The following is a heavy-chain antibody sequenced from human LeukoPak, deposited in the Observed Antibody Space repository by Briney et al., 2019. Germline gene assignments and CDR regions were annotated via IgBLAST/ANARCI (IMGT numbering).Heavy chain of an antibody. D-gene: IGHD4-17*01. CDR2: INWNGGST. CDR1: GFTFDDYG. V-gene: IGHV3-20*04. J-gene: IGHJ6*03. Sequence: GGSLRLSCAASGFTFDDYGMSWVRHAPGKGLEWVSGINWNGGSTGYADSMKGRFTISRDNAKSSLYLQMNSLRAEDTALYYCTVTTWDYYYYYMDVWGKGTTVTVSS. CDR3: TVTTWDYYYYYMDV.